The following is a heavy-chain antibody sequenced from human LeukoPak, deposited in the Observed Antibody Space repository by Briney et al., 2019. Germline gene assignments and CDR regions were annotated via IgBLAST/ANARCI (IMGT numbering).Heavy chain of an antibody. Sequence: PGGSLRLSCAASGFTFFIYDMNWVRQAPGKGLEWVSSISGSGGNTHYADSVKGRFTISRDNSKNTLYLQMDSLRVEDTAVYYCAKDSGVTAYYYYYYGMDVWGQGTTVTVAS. D-gene: IGHD5-18*01. CDR2: ISGSGGNT. V-gene: IGHV3-23*01. J-gene: IGHJ6*02. CDR3: AKDSGVTAYYYYYYGMDV. CDR1: GFTFFIYD.